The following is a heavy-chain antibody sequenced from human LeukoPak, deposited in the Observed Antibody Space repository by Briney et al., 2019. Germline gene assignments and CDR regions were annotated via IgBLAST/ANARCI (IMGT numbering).Heavy chain of an antibody. CDR2: IYYSGST. V-gene: IGHV4-59*01. D-gene: IGHD2-2*01. CDR1: GGYISSYY. CDR3: ARVYCSSTSCSEFDP. J-gene: IGHJ5*02. Sequence: SETLSLTCTVSGGYISSYYWSWIRQPPGKGLEWIGYIYYSGSTNYNPSLKSRVTISVDTSKNQFSLKLSSVTAADTAVYYCARVYCSSTSCSEFDPWGQGTLVTVSS.